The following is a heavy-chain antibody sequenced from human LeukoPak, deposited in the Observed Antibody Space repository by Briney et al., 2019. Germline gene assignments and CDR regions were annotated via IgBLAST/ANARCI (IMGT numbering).Heavy chain of an antibody. D-gene: IGHD2-2*02. CDR1: GFTFSSYA. CDR2: ISGSGGST. V-gene: IGHV3-23*01. CDR3: AKDQGLVPAAIYGMDV. Sequence: PGGSLRLSCAASGFTFSSYAMNWVRQAPGKGLEWVSAISGSGGSTYYADSVKGRLTISRDNSKNTLYLQMNSLRAEDTAVYYCAKDQGLVPAAIYGMDVWGQGTTVTVSS. J-gene: IGHJ6*02.